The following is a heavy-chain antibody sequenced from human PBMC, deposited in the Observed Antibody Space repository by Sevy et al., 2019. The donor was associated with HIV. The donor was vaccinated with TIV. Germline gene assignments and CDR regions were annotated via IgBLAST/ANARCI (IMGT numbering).Heavy chain of an antibody. D-gene: IGHD3-10*01. CDR2: ISISSSTI. Sequence: GGSLRLSCAASGLTFSTYSMNWVRQAPGKGLEWVSYISISSSTIYYADSVKGRFTISRDNAKNSLYLQMNSLRAEDTAVYCCASPLPFYYGSGSEEFDYWGRGTLVTVSS. J-gene: IGHJ4*02. CDR1: GLTFSTYS. V-gene: IGHV3-48*01. CDR3: ASPLPFYYGSGSEEFDY.